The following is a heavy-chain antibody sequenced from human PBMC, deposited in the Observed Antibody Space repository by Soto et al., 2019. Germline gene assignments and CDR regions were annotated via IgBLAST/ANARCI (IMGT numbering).Heavy chain of an antibody. D-gene: IGHD6-19*01. CDR3: ARALYSSGWPYYYGMDV. Sequence: ASVKVSCKASGGTFSSYAISWVRQAPGQGLEWMGGIIPIFGTANYAQKFQGRVTITADESTSTAYMELSSLRSEDTAVYYCARALYSSGWPYYYGMDVWGQGTTVTVSS. J-gene: IGHJ6*02. CDR1: GGTFSSYA. V-gene: IGHV1-69*13. CDR2: IIPIFGTA.